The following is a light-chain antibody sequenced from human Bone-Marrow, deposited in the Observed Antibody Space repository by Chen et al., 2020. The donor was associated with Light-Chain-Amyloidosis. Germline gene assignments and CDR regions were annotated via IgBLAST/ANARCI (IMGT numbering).Light chain of an antibody. Sequence: IVLTQSPGTLSLSPGEGANLSCRASQTISSYYLTWYQQKFGQAPRLLIYGSSSRATGIPDRFTGSGSGTDFTLTINRLEPEDFAMYYCQQYGTSPLTFGGGTKVEIK. CDR3: QQYGTSPLT. V-gene: IGKV3-20*01. CDR1: QTISSYY. CDR2: GSS. J-gene: IGKJ4*01.